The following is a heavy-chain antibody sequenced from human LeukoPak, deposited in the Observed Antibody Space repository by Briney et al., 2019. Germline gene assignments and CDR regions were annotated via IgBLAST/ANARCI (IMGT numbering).Heavy chain of an antibody. CDR1: GYSISSGYC. V-gene: IGHV4-38-2*02. D-gene: IGHD3-3*01. CDR3: ARDLGLTISANWFDP. J-gene: IGHJ5*02. Sequence: PSETLSLTCGVSGYSISSGYCWVWIRQPPGKGLEWIGSVYHTGATYYNPSLRSPVTISVDTSKNQFSLELNSVTAADTAVYYCARDLGLTISANWFDPWGQGTLVTVSS. CDR2: VYHTGAT.